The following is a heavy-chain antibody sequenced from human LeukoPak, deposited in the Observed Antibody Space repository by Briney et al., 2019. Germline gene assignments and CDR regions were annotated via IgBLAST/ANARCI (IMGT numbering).Heavy chain of an antibody. D-gene: IGHD6-13*01. CDR1: GGSISSSNW. Sequence: SGTLSLTCAVSGGSISSSNWWSWVRQPPGKGLEWIGEIYHSGSTNYNPSLKSRVTISVDKSKNQFSLKLSSVTAADTAVYYCARAYSSSWHYYYYMDVWGKGTTVTVSS. CDR3: ARAYSSSWHYYYYMDV. J-gene: IGHJ6*03. CDR2: IYHSGST. V-gene: IGHV4-4*02.